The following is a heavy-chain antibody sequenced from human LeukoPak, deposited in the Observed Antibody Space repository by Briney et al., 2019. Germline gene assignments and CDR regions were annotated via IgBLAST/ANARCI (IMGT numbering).Heavy chain of an antibody. J-gene: IGHJ4*02. CDR2: IKQDGSEK. CDR1: GFTFSSYW. D-gene: IGHD5-18*01. CDR3: ARDTGGGYSCYDC. Sequence: GGSLRLSCAASGFTFSSYWMTWIRQAPGKGLEWVANIKQDGSEKYYVDSVKGRFTISRDNAENPLYLQMNSLRAEDTAVYYCARDTGGGYSCYDCWGQGTLVTVSS. V-gene: IGHV3-7*01.